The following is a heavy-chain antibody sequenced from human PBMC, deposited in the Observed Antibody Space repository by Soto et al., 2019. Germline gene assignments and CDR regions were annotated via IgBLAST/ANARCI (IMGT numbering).Heavy chain of an antibody. D-gene: IGHD3-16*01. V-gene: IGHV3-33*01. CDR1: GFTFSSHG. CDR2: IWYDGSNK. Sequence: QVQLVESGGGVVQPGMSLRLSCTASGFTFSSHGMHWVRQAPDKGLEWVAVIWYDGSNKYYADSVKGRFTISRDNSNNMWYLEMNSLRVEDTAVYYCARWGNWTVADNWGQGTLVTVSS. CDR3: ARWGNWTVADN. J-gene: IGHJ4*02.